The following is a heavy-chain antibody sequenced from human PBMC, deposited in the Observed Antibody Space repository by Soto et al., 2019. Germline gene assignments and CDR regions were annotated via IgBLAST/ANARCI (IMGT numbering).Heavy chain of an antibody. V-gene: IGHV4-39*01. CDR3: ARHPSNFWFDP. CDR1: GGSISSSIYF. CDR2: IYYSGST. D-gene: IGHD4-4*01. Sequence: SETLSLTCTVSGGSISSSIYFWGWIRQPPGKGLEWIGSIYYSGSTYYNPSLKSRVTVSVDTSKNQFSLKLSSVTAADTAVYYCARHPSNFWFDPWGQGTLVTVSS. J-gene: IGHJ5*02.